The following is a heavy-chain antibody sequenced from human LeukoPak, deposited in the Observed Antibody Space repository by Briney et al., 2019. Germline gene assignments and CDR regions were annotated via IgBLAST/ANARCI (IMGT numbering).Heavy chain of an antibody. V-gene: IGHV3-7*01. CDR1: GFTFSSYW. Sequence: GGSLRLSCAASGFTFSSYWMNWVRQAPGKGLEWVANIKQDGSEKFYVDSVKGRFTISRDNAKNSLYLQMSSLRVEDTAVYYCARGYEVLLGRMDVWGQGTTVTVSS. D-gene: IGHD2/OR15-2a*01. CDR3: ARGYEVLLGRMDV. CDR2: IKQDGSEK. J-gene: IGHJ6*02.